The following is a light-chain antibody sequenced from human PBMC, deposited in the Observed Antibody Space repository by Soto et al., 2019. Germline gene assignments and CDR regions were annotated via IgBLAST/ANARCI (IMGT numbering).Light chain of an antibody. CDR1: SSDVGGYNY. CDR2: EVT. CDR3: SSFTGASTI. J-gene: IGLJ1*01. V-gene: IGLV2-14*01. Sequence: QSVLTQPASVSGSPGQSITISCTGTSSDVGGYNYVSWYQQHPGKAPKLVIYEVTKRPSGVPDRFSGSKSGNTASLTVSGLQAEDEADYYCSSFTGASTIFGTGTKLTVL.